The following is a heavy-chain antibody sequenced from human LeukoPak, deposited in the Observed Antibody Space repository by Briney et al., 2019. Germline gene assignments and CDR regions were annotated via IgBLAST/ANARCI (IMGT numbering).Heavy chain of an antibody. CDR1: GFTFSKYL. Sequence: GGSLRLSCAASGFTFSKYLMHWVRQAPGKGLVWVSRIHGDGISTTYADSVKGRFAISRDNAKNTLYLQMNSLRPEDTAVYFCASGELDSLYYFDYWGQGTLVTVSS. D-gene: IGHD1-1*01. CDR2: IHGDGIST. V-gene: IGHV3-74*01. J-gene: IGHJ4*02. CDR3: ASGELDSLYYFDY.